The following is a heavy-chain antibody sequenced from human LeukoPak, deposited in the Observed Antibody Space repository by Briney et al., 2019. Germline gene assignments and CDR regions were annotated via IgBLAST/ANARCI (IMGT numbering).Heavy chain of an antibody. CDR1: GFTFSDYY. D-gene: IGHD5-18*01. CDR2: ISSSGSTI. Sequence: GGSLRLSCAASGFTFSDYYMSWIRQAPGKGLEWVSYISSSGSTIYYADSVKGRFTISRDNAKNSLYLQMNSLRAEDTAVYYCAGSLLRYSYAHFGYWGQGTLVTVSS. V-gene: IGHV3-11*01. J-gene: IGHJ4*02. CDR3: AGSLLRYSYAHFGY.